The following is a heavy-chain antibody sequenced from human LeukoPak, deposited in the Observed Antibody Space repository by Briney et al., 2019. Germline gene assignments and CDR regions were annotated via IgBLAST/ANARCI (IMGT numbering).Heavy chain of an antibody. CDR3: ARDVGGCFDY. J-gene: IGHJ4*02. Sequence: GGSLRLSCAESGFTFSGYGLQWVPQAPGKGLEWVAVIWYDGSNKYYADSVKGRFTISRDNSKNTLYLQMNSLRAEDTAVYYCARDVGGCFDYWGQGTLVTVSS. V-gene: IGHV3-33*01. CDR2: IWYDGSNK. D-gene: IGHD3-16*01. CDR1: GFTFSGYG.